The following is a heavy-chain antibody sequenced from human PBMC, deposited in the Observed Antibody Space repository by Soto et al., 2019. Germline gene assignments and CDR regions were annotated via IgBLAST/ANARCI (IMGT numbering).Heavy chain of an antibody. J-gene: IGHJ5*01. Sequence: LSLTCSVSGDSISTVDYFWAWIRQPPGQALEYIGYIYKSTTTHYNPSFESRVAISLDTSKSQFSLTVTSVTAADTAVYFCARGRYCLTGRCFPNWFDSWGQGTLVTVSS. D-gene: IGHD2-15*01. V-gene: IGHV4-30-4*01. CDR2: IYKSTTT. CDR1: GDSISTVDYF. CDR3: ARGRYCLTGRCFPNWFDS.